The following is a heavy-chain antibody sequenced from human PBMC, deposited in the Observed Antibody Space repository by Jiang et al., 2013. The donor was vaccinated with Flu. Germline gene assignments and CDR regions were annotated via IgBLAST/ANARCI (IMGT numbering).Heavy chain of an antibody. CDR2: IYYSGST. CDR1: GGSISSGGYY. D-gene: IGHD3-22*01. J-gene: IGHJ4*02. Sequence: TLSLTCTVSGGSISSGGYYWSWIRQHPGKGLEWIGYIYYSGSTYYNPSLKSRVTISVDTSKNQFSLKLSSVTAADTAVYYCARGTGSGYWFDYWGQGTLVTVSS. V-gene: IGHV4-31*03. CDR3: ARGTGSGYWFDY.